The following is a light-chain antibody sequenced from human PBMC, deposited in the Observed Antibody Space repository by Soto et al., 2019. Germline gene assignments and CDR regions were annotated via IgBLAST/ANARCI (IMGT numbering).Light chain of an antibody. J-gene: IGKJ1*01. Sequence: EVVLPQSPATLSLSPGERATLSCRASQSVSSYLAWYQQKSGQAPRLLIYDASNRATGIPARFSGSGSGTDFTLTISRLEPEDFAVYYCQQYGSSGTFGQGTKVDIK. V-gene: IGKV3-11*01. CDR1: QSVSSY. CDR2: DAS. CDR3: QQYGSSGT.